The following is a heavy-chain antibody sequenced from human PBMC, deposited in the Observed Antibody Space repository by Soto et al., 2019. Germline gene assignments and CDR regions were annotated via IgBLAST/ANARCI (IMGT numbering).Heavy chain of an antibody. CDR2: INAGNGRA. CDR1: GCTYISYG. J-gene: IGHJ4*02. V-gene: IGHV1-3*01. D-gene: IGHD6-19*01. Sequence: ASVKVSCKSSGCTYISYGISWVRQASGQRLEWMGWINAGNGRARYSQKFQGRVTINRDTSASTAYMELSRLRSEDTAVYYCARDGAVAGNLNFDYWGQGTLVTVSS. CDR3: ARDGAVAGNLNFDY.